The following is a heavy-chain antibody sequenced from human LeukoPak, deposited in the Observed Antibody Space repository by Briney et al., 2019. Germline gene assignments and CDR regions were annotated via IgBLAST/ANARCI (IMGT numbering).Heavy chain of an antibody. D-gene: IGHD3-10*01. Sequence: SETLSLTCTVSGGSISSSSYYWGWIRQPPGKGLEWIGSIYYSGSTNYNPSLKSRVTISVDTSKNQFSLKLSSVTAADTAVYYCARNRYYYGSGNYGVPNWFDPWGQGTLVTVSS. CDR2: IYYSGST. CDR1: GGSISSSSYY. J-gene: IGHJ5*02. CDR3: ARNRYYYGSGNYGVPNWFDP. V-gene: IGHV4-39*07.